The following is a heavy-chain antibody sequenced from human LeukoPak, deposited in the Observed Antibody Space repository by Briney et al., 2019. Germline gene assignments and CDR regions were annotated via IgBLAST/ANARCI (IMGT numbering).Heavy chain of an antibody. J-gene: IGHJ4*02. D-gene: IGHD1-26*01. CDR3: ASGPLWELLYFFDY. Sequence: PGGSLRLSCAASGFTFSSYSMNWVRQAQGKGLEWVSYISSSSSTIYYADSVKGRFTISRDNAKNSLYLQMNSLRAEDTAVYYCASGPLWELLYFFDYWGQGTLVTVSS. CDR1: GFTFSSYS. V-gene: IGHV3-48*01. CDR2: ISSSSSTI.